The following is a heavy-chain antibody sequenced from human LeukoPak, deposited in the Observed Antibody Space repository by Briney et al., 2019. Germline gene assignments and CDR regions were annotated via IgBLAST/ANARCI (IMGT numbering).Heavy chain of an antibody. CDR2: ISGSGGST. CDR1: GFTFSSYA. V-gene: IGHV3-23*01. Sequence: TGGSLRLSCAASGFTFSSYAMSWVRQAPGKGLEWVSAISGSGGSTYYADSVKGRFTISRDNSKNTLYLQMNSLRAEDTAVYYCAKDLSEVLWFGEFLEGNFDYWGQGTLVTVSS. CDR3: AKDLSEVLWFGEFLEGNFDY. J-gene: IGHJ4*02. D-gene: IGHD3-10*01.